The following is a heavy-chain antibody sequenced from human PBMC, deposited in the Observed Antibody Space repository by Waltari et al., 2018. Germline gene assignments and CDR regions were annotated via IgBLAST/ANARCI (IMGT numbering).Heavy chain of an antibody. CDR3: ARTYQSASYSDY. J-gene: IGHJ4*02. D-gene: IGHD3-16*01. Sequence: QVQLVQSGAEVRKPGASVKVSCKTSGYAFTSYYMHWVRQAPGQGLEWMGWIHPNSSGTNYAQKYQGRITMTRDTSISTVYMELSRLISNDTAVYYCARTYQSASYSDYWGQGTPVTVSS. CDR1: GYAFTSYY. CDR2: IHPNSSGT. V-gene: IGHV1-2*02.